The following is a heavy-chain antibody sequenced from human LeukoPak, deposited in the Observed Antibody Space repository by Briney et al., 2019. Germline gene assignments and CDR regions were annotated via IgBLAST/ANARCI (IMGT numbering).Heavy chain of an antibody. CDR2: IYPGDSDT. V-gene: IGHV5-51*01. Sequence: GESLKISCKGSGYSFTSYLIGWVRPMPGKGLEWMGIIYPGDSDTRYGTSFQGQVTISADKSISTAYLQWSSLKASNTAMYYCARPFRYCSGGSCYPYYFDYWGQGTLVTVSS. CDR1: GYSFTSYL. D-gene: IGHD2-15*01. CDR3: ARPFRYCSGGSCYPYYFDY. J-gene: IGHJ4*02.